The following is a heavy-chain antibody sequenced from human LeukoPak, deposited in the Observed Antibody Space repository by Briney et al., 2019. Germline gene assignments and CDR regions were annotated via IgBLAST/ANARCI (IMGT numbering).Heavy chain of an antibody. CDR1: PFTSSGHW. CDR2: IKEDGSEK. Sequence: GGSLRLSCAASPFTSSGHWMGWVRQAPGKGLEWVANIKEDGSEKYYLDSVKGRFTISRDNAKNSLHLQINSLRVEDTAVYYCARIEDYGGNSVNYWGQGTLVTVSS. V-gene: IGHV3-7*01. D-gene: IGHD4-23*01. CDR3: ARIEDYGGNSVNY. J-gene: IGHJ4*02.